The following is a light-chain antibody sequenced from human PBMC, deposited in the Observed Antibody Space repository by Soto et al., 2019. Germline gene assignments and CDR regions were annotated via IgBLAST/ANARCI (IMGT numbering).Light chain of an antibody. CDR1: RSVSSRY. CDR2: GAF. Sequence: EIVLTQSPGTLSLSPGERATLSCRASRSVSSRYLNWYQQRPGQAPRLLIYGAFSRATGIPDRFSGSGSGTDFTLTSTGLEPEDFAVYHCHQYGYSPNTFGQGTKLEIK. V-gene: IGKV3-20*01. J-gene: IGKJ2*01. CDR3: HQYGYSPNT.